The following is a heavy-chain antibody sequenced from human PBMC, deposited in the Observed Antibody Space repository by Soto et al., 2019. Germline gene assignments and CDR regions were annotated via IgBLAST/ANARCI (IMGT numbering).Heavy chain of an antibody. CDR1: GYTFTNYG. Sequence: QVQLVQSGAEVKKPGASVKVSCKVSGYTFTNYGISWVRQTPGQGLEWMGWLSTFDGSTNYAQKLQGRVTMTTDISTTTAYMDLRSLRSDDTAVYYCARDVGHYYDGSGYKIFFDYWGQVTLVTISS. CDR3: ARDVGHYYDGSGYKIFFDY. D-gene: IGHD3-22*01. J-gene: IGHJ4*02. CDR2: LSTFDGST. V-gene: IGHV1-18*01.